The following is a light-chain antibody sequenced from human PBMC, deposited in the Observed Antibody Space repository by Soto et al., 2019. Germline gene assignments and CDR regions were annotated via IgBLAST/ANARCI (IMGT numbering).Light chain of an antibody. V-gene: IGKV3-15*01. CDR3: QQYNNWPPIT. J-gene: IGKJ5*01. Sequence: TQSPGTLSLSPGERATLSCRAGQSISSYLAWYQQKPGQAPRLLIYGASTRATGIPARFSGSGSGTEFTLTISSLQSEDFAVYYCQQYNNWPPITFGQGTRLEIK. CDR1: QSISSY. CDR2: GAS.